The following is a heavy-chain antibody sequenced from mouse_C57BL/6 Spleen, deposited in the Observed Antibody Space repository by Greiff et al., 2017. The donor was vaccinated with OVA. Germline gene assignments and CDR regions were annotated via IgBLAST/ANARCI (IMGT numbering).Heavy chain of an antibody. J-gene: IGHJ3*01. V-gene: IGHV1-50*01. Sequence: QVQLQQPGAELVKPGASVKLSCKASGYTFTSYWMQWVKQRPGQGLEWIGEIDPSDSYTNYNQKFKGKATLTVDTSSSPAYMQLSSLASEDSAVYYCARWDGYDECAHWGKGTLVTVSA. CDR2: IDPSDSYT. CDR3: ARWDGYDECAH. CDR1: GYTFTSYW. D-gene: IGHD2-2*01.